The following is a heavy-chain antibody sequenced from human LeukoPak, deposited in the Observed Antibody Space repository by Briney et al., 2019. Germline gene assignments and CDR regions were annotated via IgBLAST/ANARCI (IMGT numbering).Heavy chain of an antibody. Sequence: SETLSLTCTVSDDSFSTHYWTWIRQPPGKGLEWIGYISYSGSTNYNPSLKSRVTISVDTSKNQFSLNLSSVTAADTALYYCARHVSSALRIVVVTSDWYFDLWGRGTLVTVSS. D-gene: IGHD2-21*02. J-gene: IGHJ2*01. CDR2: ISYSGST. CDR3: ARHVSSALRIVVVTSDWYFDL. V-gene: IGHV4-59*08. CDR1: DDSFSTHY.